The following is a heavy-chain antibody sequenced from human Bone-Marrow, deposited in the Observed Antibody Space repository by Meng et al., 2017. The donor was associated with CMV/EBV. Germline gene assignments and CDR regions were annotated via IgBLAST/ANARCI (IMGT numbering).Heavy chain of an antibody. J-gene: IGHJ5*02. Sequence: QVGQVESGAEVKKAVASVKVPCNASGSTFTGYYMHWVRQAPGQGLEWMGWINPNSGGTNYAQEFQGRVTMTRDTSISTAYMELSRLRSDDTAVYYCARSWELNWFDPWGQGTLVTVSS. D-gene: IGHD1-26*01. CDR3: ARSWELNWFDP. CDR1: GSTFTGYY. V-gene: IGHV1-2*02. CDR2: INPNSGGT.